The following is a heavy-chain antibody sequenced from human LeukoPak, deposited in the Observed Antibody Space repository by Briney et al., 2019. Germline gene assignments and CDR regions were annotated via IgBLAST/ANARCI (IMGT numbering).Heavy chain of an antibody. V-gene: IGHV3-23*01. CDR3: SKPFYSGYDSHFDY. Sequence: GGSLRLSCAASGFTFSNYAMSWVRQAPGKGLEWVSAISGSGDGTYSADSVKGRFTISRDNSKNTLYLQMNRLRAEDTAVYYCSKPFYSGYDSHFDYWGQGTLVTVSS. D-gene: IGHD5-12*01. J-gene: IGHJ4*02. CDR1: GFTFSNYA. CDR2: ISGSGDGT.